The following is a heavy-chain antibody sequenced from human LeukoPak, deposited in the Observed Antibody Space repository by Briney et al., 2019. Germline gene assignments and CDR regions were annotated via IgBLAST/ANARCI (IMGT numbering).Heavy chain of an antibody. CDR1: GGSISSGTFY. CDR2: MYNSGSA. V-gene: IGHV4-39*01. D-gene: IGHD4-11*01. CDR3: ARTHDCNNHRFDY. Sequence: PSETLSLTCTVSGGSISSGTFYWGWIRQPPGKGLEWIGTMYNSGSAFYNPSLKSRVTISVDTSKNQFSLRLGSVTAADTAVYYCARTHDCNNHRFDYWGQGTLVTVSS. J-gene: IGHJ4*02.